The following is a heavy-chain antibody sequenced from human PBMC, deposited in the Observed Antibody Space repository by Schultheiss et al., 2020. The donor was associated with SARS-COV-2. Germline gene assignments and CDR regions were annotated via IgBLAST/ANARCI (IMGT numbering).Heavy chain of an antibody. CDR2: ISGSGGST. CDR3: ANLYSNYAPPALYYYYYMDV. Sequence: GGSLRLSCAASGFTFSSYAMSWVRQAPGKGLEWVSAISGSGGSTYYADSVKGRFTISRDNAKNTLYLQMNSLRAEDTAVYYCANLYSNYAPPALYYYYYMDVWGKGTTVTVSS. J-gene: IGHJ6*03. D-gene: IGHD4-11*01. V-gene: IGHV3-23*01. CDR1: GFTFSSYA.